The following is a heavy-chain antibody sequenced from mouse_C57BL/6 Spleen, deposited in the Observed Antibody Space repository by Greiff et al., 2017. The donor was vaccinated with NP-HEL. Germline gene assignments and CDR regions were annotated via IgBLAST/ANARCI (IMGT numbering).Heavy chain of an antibody. Sequence: VQLQQSGPELVKPGASVKISCKASGYTFTDYYMNWVKQSHGKSLEWIGDINPNNGGTSYNQKFKGKATLTVDKSSSTAYMELRSLTSEDSAVYYCARVPADYSNYAMDYWGQGTSVTVSS. D-gene: IGHD2-5*01. V-gene: IGHV1-26*01. CDR1: GYTFTDYY. CDR3: ARVPADYSNYAMDY. J-gene: IGHJ4*01. CDR2: INPNNGGT.